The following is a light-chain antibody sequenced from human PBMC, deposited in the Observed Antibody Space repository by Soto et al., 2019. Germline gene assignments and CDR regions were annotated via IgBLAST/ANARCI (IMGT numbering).Light chain of an antibody. CDR1: SSNIGAGYD. J-gene: IGLJ1*01. V-gene: IGLV1-40*01. Sequence: QSVLTQPPSVSCAPGQRVTISCTGSSSNIGAGYDVHWYQQLPGTAPKLLIYGNINRPSGVPDRFSGSKSGTSASLAITGLQAEDEAYYYGQTCDSSLSGSGVFGTGTKVTGL. CDR2: GNI. CDR3: QTCDSSLSGSGV.